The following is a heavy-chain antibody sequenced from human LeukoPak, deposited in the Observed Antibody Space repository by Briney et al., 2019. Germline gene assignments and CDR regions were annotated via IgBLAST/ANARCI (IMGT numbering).Heavy chain of an antibody. D-gene: IGHD4-17*01. CDR2: ISSSSSYI. J-gene: IGHJ4*02. CDR3: ARGSKSYGDYIRSRIHHFDY. Sequence: GGSLTLSCPASGFTFSRYSMNWVRQAAGKGLEWVSSISSSSSYIYYADSVKGRFTISRDNSKNTLYLQVKSLRVEDTAVYYCARGSKSYGDYIRSRIHHFDYWGQGTLVTVPS. CDR1: GFTFSRYS. V-gene: IGHV3-21*01.